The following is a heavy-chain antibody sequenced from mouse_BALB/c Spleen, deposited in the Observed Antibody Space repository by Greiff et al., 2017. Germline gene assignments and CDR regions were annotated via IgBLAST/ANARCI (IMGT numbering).Heavy chain of an antibody. J-gene: IGHJ4*01. D-gene: IGHD2-10*02. V-gene: IGHV5-17*02. CDR3: ARSEYGIYVGYAMDY. Sequence: EVQRVESGGGLVQPGGSRKLSCAASGFTFSSFGMYWVRQAPEKGLEWVAYISSGSSTIYYADTVKGRFTISRDNPKNTLFLQMTSLRSEDTVMYYCARSEYGIYVGYAMDYWGQGTSVTVSS. CDR2: ISSGSSTI. CDR1: GFTFSSFG.